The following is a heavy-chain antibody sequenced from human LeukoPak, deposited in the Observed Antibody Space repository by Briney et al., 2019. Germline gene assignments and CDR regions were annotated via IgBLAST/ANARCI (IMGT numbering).Heavy chain of an antibody. CDR3: ARGPTPPKPRIMITFGGPYYFDY. V-gene: IGHV4-39*07. Sequence: PSETLSLTCTVSGGSISSSSYYWGWIRQPPGKGLEWIGSIYYSGSTYYNPSLKSRVTISVDTSKNQFSLKLSSVTAADTAVYYCARGPTPPKPRIMITFGGPYYFDYWGQGTLVTVSS. CDR1: GGSISSSSYY. J-gene: IGHJ4*02. CDR2: IYYSGST. D-gene: IGHD3-16*01.